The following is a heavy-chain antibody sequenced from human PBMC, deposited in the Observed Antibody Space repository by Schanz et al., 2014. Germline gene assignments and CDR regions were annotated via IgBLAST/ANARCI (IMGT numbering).Heavy chain of an antibody. Sequence: VQLVESGGGLVKPGGSLRLSCAASGFSFSTYAMHWVRQAPGRGLEWVSGISWNSGTIGYADSVKGRFTISRENGKNSLYLQMNSLRAGDTAVYYCARGRRGDCRRTSCTYYFDYWGQGTLVTVSS. J-gene: IGHJ4*02. CDR2: ISWNSGTI. CDR1: GFSFSTYA. V-gene: IGHV3-9*01. CDR3: ARGRRGDCRRTSCTYYFDY. D-gene: IGHD2-2*01.